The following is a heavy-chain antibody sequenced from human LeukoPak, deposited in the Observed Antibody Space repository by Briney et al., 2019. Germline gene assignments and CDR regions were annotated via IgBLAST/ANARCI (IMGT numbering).Heavy chain of an antibody. V-gene: IGHV4-59*01. J-gene: IGHJ4*02. CDR3: ARALYSSSDFDY. Sequence: SETLSLTCTVSGGSISSYYWSWLRQPPGKGLEWIGYIYYSGSTNYNPSLKSRVTISVDTSKNQFSLKLSSVAAADTAVYYCARALYSSSDFDYWGQGTLVTVSS. CDR2: IYYSGST. D-gene: IGHD6-6*01. CDR1: GGSISSYY.